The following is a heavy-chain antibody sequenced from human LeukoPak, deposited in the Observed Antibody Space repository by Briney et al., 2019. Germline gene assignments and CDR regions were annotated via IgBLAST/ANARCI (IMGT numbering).Heavy chain of an antibody. CDR2: IFYSGST. D-gene: IGHD3-10*01. V-gene: IGHV4-39*01. Sequence: PSETLSLTCTVSGGSISSSSYYWGWIRQPPGKGLEWIGSIFYSGSTYYNPSLKSRVTISVDTSKNQFSLKLSSVTAADTAVYYCARGPSNYNYYGSGSYYTRPLDYWGQGTLVTVSS. CDR3: ARGPSNYNYYGSGSYYTRPLDY. CDR1: GGSISSSSYY. J-gene: IGHJ4*02.